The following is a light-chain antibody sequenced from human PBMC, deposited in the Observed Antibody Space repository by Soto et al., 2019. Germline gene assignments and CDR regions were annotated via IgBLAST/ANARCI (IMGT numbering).Light chain of an antibody. CDR2: AAS. Sequence: DIQLTQSPSFLSASVGDRVTITCRASQGISSYLAWYQQKPGKAPKLLIYAASTLQSGVPSRFSVSGSGTEFTLTISSLPSEDSATYYCQQLNSYPPAFGPGTKVDIK. V-gene: IGKV1-9*01. CDR1: QGISSY. CDR3: QQLNSYPPA. J-gene: IGKJ3*01.